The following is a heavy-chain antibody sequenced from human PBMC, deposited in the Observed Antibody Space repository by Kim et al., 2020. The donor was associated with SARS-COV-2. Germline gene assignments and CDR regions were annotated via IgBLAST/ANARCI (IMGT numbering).Heavy chain of an antibody. J-gene: IGHJ1*01. CDR1: GFSVSRNY. CDR3: ASILLSDSSTYWGYFQY. D-gene: IGHD3-22*01. CDR2: IYSGGST. V-gene: IGHV3-53*01. Sequence: GGSLRLSCAASGFSVSRNYMSWVRQAPEKGLEWVSAIYSGGSTYYADSVKGRFTISRDISKNTLYLQMNSLRAGDTAVYYCASILLSDSSTYWGYFQYWGQGTLITVSS.